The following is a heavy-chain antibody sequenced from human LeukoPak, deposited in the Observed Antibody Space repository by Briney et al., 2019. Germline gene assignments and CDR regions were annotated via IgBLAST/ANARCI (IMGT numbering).Heavy chain of an antibody. V-gene: IGHV3-64D*06. CDR1: GFTFSTYT. CDR3: VKVGSSSWYGNWFDP. Sequence: PGGSLRLSCSASGFTFSTYTMNWVRQAPGKGLEYVSAISSNGGSTYYADSVKGRFTISRDNSKNTLYLQMSSLRAEDTAVYYCVKVGSSSWYGNWFDPWGQGTLVTVSS. J-gene: IGHJ5*02. D-gene: IGHD6-13*01. CDR2: ISSNGGST.